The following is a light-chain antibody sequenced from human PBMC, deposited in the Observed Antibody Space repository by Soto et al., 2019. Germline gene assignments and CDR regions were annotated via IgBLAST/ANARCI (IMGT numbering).Light chain of an antibody. V-gene: IGKV3-15*01. Sequence: EIIMTQSPATLSVSPGEGVTPPCGASRGFGDPLAWYQHKPGQTPRLLIYDTSARATGVPARFSGSRSGTEFTLTINSLQSEDFAVYYCQRYNNWPLTFGGGTKVEN. CDR2: DTS. CDR1: RGFGDP. J-gene: IGKJ4*01. CDR3: QRYNNWPLT.